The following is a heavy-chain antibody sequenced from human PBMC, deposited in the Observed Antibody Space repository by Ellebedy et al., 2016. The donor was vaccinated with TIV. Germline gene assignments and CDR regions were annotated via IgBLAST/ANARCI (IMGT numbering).Heavy chain of an antibody. CDR2: IYYSGST. CDR1: GGSISSNSYY. V-gene: IGHV4-39*01. J-gene: IGHJ5*02. Sequence: GSLRLSXTVSGGSISSNSYYWVWIRQPPGKGLEWVGSIYYSGSTYYSPSLKGRVTISVDTSKNQFSLQLTSVTAADTAVYYCEVIMPYNWFNPWGQGTLVTVSS. D-gene: IGHD3-16*02. CDR3: EVIMPYNWFNP.